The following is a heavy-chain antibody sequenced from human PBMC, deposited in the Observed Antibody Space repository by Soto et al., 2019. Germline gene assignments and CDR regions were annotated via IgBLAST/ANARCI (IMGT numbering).Heavy chain of an antibody. CDR3: ARVAESRSSGGWFDP. CDR1: GGSISSSY. J-gene: IGHJ5*02. Sequence: QVQLQESGPGLVKPSETLSLTCNVSGGSISSSYWSWIRQPPGKGLEWIGYVYFSGSTNYNHSLKSRLNLSMDTTKNQFSMKLTFVTAAYTAVYYCARVAESRSSGGWFDPWGQGTLVSVSS. V-gene: IGHV4-59*01. CDR2: VYFSGST. D-gene: IGHD6-6*01.